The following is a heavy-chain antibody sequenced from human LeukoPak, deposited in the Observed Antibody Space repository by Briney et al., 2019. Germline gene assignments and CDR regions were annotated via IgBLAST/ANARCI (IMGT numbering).Heavy chain of an antibody. CDR1: GFTVSSNY. CDR2: IYGGGSA. Sequence: GGSLRLSCAASGFTVSSNYMSWVRQPPGKGLEWVSVIYGGGSAYYADSVKGRFTISRDNSRNTLYLQMNSLRAEDTAVYYCAKSGYDFWSGYYGYWGQGTLVTVSS. V-gene: IGHV3-53*01. J-gene: IGHJ4*02. CDR3: AKSGYDFWSGYYGY. D-gene: IGHD3-3*01.